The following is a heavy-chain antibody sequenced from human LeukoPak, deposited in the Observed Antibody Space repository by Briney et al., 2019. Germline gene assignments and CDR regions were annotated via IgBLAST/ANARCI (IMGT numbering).Heavy chain of an antibody. CDR3: TREYGGGFDY. Sequence: GGSLRLSCAASGFTFSDHYMDWVRQAPGKGLEWVGRSKNKANSYTTEYAASVKGRFTISRDDSQNSLYLQMDSLKTEDTAVYYCTREYGGGFDYWGQGTLVTVSS. J-gene: IGHJ4*02. D-gene: IGHD3-10*01. CDR2: SKNKANSYTT. V-gene: IGHV3-72*01. CDR1: GFTFSDHY.